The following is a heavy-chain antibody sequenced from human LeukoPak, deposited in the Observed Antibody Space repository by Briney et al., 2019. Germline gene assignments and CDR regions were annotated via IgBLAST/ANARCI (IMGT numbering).Heavy chain of an antibody. Sequence: PGGSLRLSCAASGFTFSNYAMNWVRQAPGKGLEWVSSFGTRSSSIYYAHSVTGRFIVSRDNAKNSPFLQMNSLRAEDTAVYYCARENDQGFDYWGQGTLVTVSS. CDR1: GFTFSNYA. CDR3: ARENDQGFDY. J-gene: IGHJ4*02. CDR2: FGTRSSSI. V-gene: IGHV3-21*01. D-gene: IGHD3-16*01.